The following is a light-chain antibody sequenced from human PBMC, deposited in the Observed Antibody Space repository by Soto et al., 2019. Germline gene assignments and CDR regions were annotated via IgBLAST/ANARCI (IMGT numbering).Light chain of an antibody. V-gene: IGKV4-1*01. CDR2: WAS. CDR1: QSVLYGAHNKNF. Sequence: DIVMTQSPGSLAVSLGERATINCKSSQSVLYGAHNKNFLAWYQQKPGQPPKLLIYWASTRESGVPDRFIGSGSETDFTLTISSLQAADVAVYFCQQYFSTPLSFGGGTKVDIK. CDR3: QQYFSTPLS. J-gene: IGKJ4*01.